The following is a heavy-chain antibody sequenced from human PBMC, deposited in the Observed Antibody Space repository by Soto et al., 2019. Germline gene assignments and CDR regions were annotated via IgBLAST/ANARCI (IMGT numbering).Heavy chain of an antibody. Sequence: PGGSLRLSCAASGFTFSSYGMHWVRQAPGKGLEWVAVISYDGSNKYYADSVKGRFTISRDNSKNTLYLQMNSLRAEDTAVYYCAKEASEASYYYYGMDVWGQGTTVTVSS. V-gene: IGHV3-30*18. CDR1: GFTFSSYG. J-gene: IGHJ6*02. CDR3: AKEASEASYYYYGMDV. CDR2: ISYDGSNK. D-gene: IGHD3-10*01.